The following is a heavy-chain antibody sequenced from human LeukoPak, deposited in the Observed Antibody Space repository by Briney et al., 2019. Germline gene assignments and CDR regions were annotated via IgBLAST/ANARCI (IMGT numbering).Heavy chain of an antibody. CDR3: AKLPRVTMIVVANFDY. V-gene: IGHV3-30*02. J-gene: IGHJ4*02. Sequence: GGSLRLSCAASGFTFSSYGMHWVRQAPGKGLEWVAFIRYDGSNKYYADSVKGRFTISRDNSKNTLYLQMNSLRAEDTAVYYCAKLPRVTMIVVANFDYWGQGTLVTVSS. D-gene: IGHD3-22*01. CDR2: IRYDGSNK. CDR1: GFTFSSYG.